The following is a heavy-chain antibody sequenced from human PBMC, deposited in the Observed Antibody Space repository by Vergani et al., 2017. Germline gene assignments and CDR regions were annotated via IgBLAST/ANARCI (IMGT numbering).Heavy chain of an antibody. V-gene: IGHV3-7*01. J-gene: IGHJ4*02. Sequence: EVQLVESGGGLVQPGGSLRLSCAASGFPFSSYWMSWVRQAPGKGLGWLANIKQDGSEKYYVDSVKGRFTISRDNAKNSLYLQMNSLRAEDTAVYYCARDWAAAAGFFDYWGQGTLVTVSS. CDR2: IKQDGSEK. D-gene: IGHD6-13*01. CDR3: ARDWAAAAGFFDY. CDR1: GFPFSSYW.